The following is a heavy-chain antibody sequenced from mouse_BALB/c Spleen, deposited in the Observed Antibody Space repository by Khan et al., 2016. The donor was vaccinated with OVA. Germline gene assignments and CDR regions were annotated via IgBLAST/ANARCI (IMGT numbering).Heavy chain of an antibody. CDR2: ISYSGST. Sequence: VQLKQSGPGLVKPSQSISLTCTVTGYSITSDYARNWIRQLPGNKLEWMGYISYSGSTRYNPSLKSRITITRDKSKNQFFLQLNSLTTEGTATYYCARYDDYDGYAMDYWGQGTSVTVSA. J-gene: IGHJ4*01. V-gene: IGHV3-2*02. CDR1: GYSITSDYA. CDR3: ARYDDYDGYAMDY. D-gene: IGHD2-4*01.